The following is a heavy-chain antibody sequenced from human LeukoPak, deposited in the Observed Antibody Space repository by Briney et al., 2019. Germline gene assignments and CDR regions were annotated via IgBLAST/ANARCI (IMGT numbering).Heavy chain of an antibody. Sequence: SETLSLTCAVYGGSFSGYYWSWIRQPPGKGLEWIGEINHSGSTNYNPSLKSRVTISVDTSKNQFSLKLSSVTAADTAVYYCARVPPLIWSGYCEVPFGFDPWGQGTLVTVSS. D-gene: IGHD3-3*01. V-gene: IGHV4-34*01. CDR2: INHSGST. CDR3: ARVPPLIWSGYCEVPFGFDP. J-gene: IGHJ5*02. CDR1: GGSFSGYY.